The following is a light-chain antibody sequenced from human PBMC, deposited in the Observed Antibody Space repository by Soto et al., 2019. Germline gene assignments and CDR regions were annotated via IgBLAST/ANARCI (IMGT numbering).Light chain of an antibody. CDR1: QSVSSSY. Sequence: EIVLTQSPGTLSLSPGERATLSCRTSQSVSSSYLAWYQQKPGQAPRLLIYGASSRATGIPGRFSGSGSGTDFTLTISSLQSEDFAIYYCQPYNNWPLTFGGGTKV. J-gene: IGKJ4*01. CDR3: QPYNNWPLT. CDR2: GAS. V-gene: IGKV3-20*01.